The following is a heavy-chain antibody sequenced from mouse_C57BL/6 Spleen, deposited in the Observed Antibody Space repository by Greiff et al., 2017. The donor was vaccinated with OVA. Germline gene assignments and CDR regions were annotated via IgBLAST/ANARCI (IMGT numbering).Heavy chain of an antibody. J-gene: IGHJ3*01. CDR1: GYTFTDYY. CDR3: ARDGYDGWFAY. D-gene: IGHD2-2*01. Sequence: VQLQQSGPVLVKPGASVKMSCKASGYTFTDYYMNWVKQSPGKSLEWIGVINPYNGGTSYNQKFKGKATLTVDKSSSTAYMELNSLTSEDAAVDYCARDGYDGWFAYWGQGTLVTVSA. V-gene: IGHV1-19*01. CDR2: INPYNGGT.